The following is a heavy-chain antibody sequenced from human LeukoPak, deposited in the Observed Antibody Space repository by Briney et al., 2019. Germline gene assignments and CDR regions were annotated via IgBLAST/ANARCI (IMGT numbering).Heavy chain of an antibody. V-gene: IGHV1-2*02. Sequence: ASVKVSCKTSGYPFSDYYIHWIRQASGQGLESMGWINPKNGDTKYAQKSQGRLTITMDTSIDTVYMELRSLRYDDTAVYYCARLSALWGQGTLVTVSS. CDR3: ARLSAL. CDR2: INPKNGDT. J-gene: IGHJ4*02. CDR1: GYPFSDYY.